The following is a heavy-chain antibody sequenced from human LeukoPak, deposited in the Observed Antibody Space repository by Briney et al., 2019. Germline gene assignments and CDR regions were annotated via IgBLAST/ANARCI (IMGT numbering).Heavy chain of an antibody. Sequence: GGSLRLSCTASGFTLGDSAMSWVRQAPGKGLEWVSYISSSGSTTHYADSVKGRFTISRDNAKNSLYLQMNSLRAEDTAVYYCARDNYDSSGYYFDWGQGALVTVSS. CDR2: ISSSGSTT. CDR3: ARDNYDSSGYYFD. CDR1: GFTLGDSA. J-gene: IGHJ4*02. V-gene: IGHV3-48*03. D-gene: IGHD3-22*01.